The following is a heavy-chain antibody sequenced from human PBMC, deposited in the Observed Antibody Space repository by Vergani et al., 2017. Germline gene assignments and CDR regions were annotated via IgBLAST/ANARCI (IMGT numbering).Heavy chain of an antibody. J-gene: IGHJ4*02. D-gene: IGHD3-10*01. CDR3: ARPATMMVRGVIGPYYFDY. Sequence: EVPLVQSGAEVKKPGESLKISCTGSGYSFTSYWIGWVRQMPGKGLEWMGIIYPGDSDTRYSPSFQGQVTISADKSISTAYLQWSSLKASDTAMYYCARPATMMVRGVIGPYYFDYWGQGTLVTVSS. V-gene: IGHV5-51*01. CDR1: GYSFTSYW. CDR2: IYPGDSDT.